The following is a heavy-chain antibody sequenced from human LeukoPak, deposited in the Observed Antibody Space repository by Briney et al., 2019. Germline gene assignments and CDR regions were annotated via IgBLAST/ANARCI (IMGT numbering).Heavy chain of an antibody. CDR1: GGSISSYY. Sequence: PSETLSLTCTVSGGSISSYYWSWIRQPAGKGLEWIGRIYISGSGSTNYNPSLKSRVTMSVDTSKNQFSLRLSSVTAADTAVYFCARGAAGTGAADYWGQGTLVTVSS. J-gene: IGHJ4*02. CDR3: ARGAAGTGAADY. V-gene: IGHV4-4*07. CDR2: IYISGSGST. D-gene: IGHD6-19*01.